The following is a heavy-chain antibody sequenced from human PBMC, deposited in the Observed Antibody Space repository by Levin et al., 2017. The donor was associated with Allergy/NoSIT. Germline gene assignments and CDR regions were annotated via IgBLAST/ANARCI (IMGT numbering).Heavy chain of an antibody. D-gene: IGHD6-13*01. CDR1: GFTFSSYA. Sequence: GESLKISCAASGFTFSSYAMHWVRQAPGKGLEWVAVISYDGSNKYYADSVKGRFTISRDNSKNTLYLQMNSLRAEDTAVYYCARGPSSSWYPVGYYGMDVWGQGTTVTVSS. J-gene: IGHJ6*02. V-gene: IGHV3-30*04. CDR3: ARGPSSSWYPVGYYGMDV. CDR2: ISYDGSNK.